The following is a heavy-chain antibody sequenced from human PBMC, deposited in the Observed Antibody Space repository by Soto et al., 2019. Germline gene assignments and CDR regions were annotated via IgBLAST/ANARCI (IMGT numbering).Heavy chain of an antibody. CDR1: GYTFTNFG. D-gene: IGHD2-8*01. V-gene: IGHV1-46*01. CDR3: ARFADGYFDY. CDR2: INPSGGST. J-gene: IGHJ4*02. Sequence: AASVKVSCKASGYTFTNFGISWVRQAPGQGLEWMGIINPSGGSTSYAQKFQGRVTMTRDTSTSTVYMELSSLRSEDTAVYYCARFADGYFDYWGQGTLVTVSS.